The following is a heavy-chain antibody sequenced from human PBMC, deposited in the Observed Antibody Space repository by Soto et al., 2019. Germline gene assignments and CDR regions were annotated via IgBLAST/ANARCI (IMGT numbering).Heavy chain of an antibody. CDR1: GYSFTGHY. Sequence: SVKVSCKASGYSFTGHYIHWVRQAPEQGPEWMGEIGPESGATRYAQKFQGRVTMTMDTSITTVYMELNNLRPDDTAIYYCGRGRSGQIVVFYWGQGTPVTVSS. CDR2: IGPESGAT. J-gene: IGHJ4*02. D-gene: IGHD1-26*01. CDR3: GRGRSGQIVVFY. V-gene: IGHV1-2*02.